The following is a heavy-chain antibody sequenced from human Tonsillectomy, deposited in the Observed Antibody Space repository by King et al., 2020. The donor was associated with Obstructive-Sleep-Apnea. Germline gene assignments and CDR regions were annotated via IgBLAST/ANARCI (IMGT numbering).Heavy chain of an antibody. V-gene: IGHV1-18*01. CDR1: GYGFTRYG. Sequence: VQLVQSGAEVKKPGASAKVSCKASGYGFTRYGISWVRQAPGQGLEWMGWISGYNGYTEYAQNFQGRVNMTTDTSTSTAYMELRSLRSDDTAVYYCARVFSSTMILLMNARGYDGMDVWGQGTTVTVSS. J-gene: IGHJ6*02. D-gene: IGHD3-22*01. CDR2: ISGYNGYT. CDR3: ARVFSSTMILLMNARGYDGMDV.